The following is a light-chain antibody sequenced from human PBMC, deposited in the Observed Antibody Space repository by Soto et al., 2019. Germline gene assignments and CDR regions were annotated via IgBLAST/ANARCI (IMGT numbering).Light chain of an antibody. CDR1: QGINSH. CDR3: QQYYSYPLT. J-gene: IGKJ4*01. Sequence: DIQLTQSAAFLSASLGDRVTITWRASQGINSHLAWYQQGPGKAPKLLIYAASTLQSGVPSRFSGSGYGTDVTLTISCLQSEDFATYYCQQYYSYPLTFGGGTKVDIK. CDR2: AAS. V-gene: IGKV1-9*01.